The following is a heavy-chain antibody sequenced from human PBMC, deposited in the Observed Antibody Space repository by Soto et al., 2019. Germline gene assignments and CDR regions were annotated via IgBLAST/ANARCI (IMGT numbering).Heavy chain of an antibody. J-gene: IGHJ4*02. CDR1: GGSISSGDYY. V-gene: IGHV4-30-4*01. CDR2: IYYSGST. CDR3: ARDATYYYDSSGYQSGWYYFDY. Sequence: QVQLQESGPGLVKPSQTLSLTCTVSGGSISSGDYYWSWIRQPPGKGLEWIGYIYYSGSTYYNPSLKSRVTISVDTSKNQFSLKLSSVTAADTAVYYCARDATYYYDSSGYQSGWYYFDYWGQGTLVTVSS. D-gene: IGHD3-22*01.